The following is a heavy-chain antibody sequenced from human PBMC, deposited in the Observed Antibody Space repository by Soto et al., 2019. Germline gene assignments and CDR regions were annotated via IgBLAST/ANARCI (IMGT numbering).Heavy chain of an antibody. CDR2: ISGGGGTT. CDR3: ARGPRAPPPHDYGMDV. J-gene: IGHJ6*02. CDR1: GFTFSSHV. Sequence: EVQLLESGGGLVQPGGSLRLPCAASGFTFSSHVMNWVRQAPGKGLEWVAAISGGGGTTFYGDSVEGRFTMSRDNSKNTLFLQMNSLRAEDTAVYYCARGPRAPPPHDYGMDVWGQGTTVTVSS. V-gene: IGHV3-23*01.